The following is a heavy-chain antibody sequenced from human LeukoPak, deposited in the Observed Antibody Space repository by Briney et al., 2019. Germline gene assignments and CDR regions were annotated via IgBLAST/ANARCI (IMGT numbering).Heavy chain of an antibody. CDR1: GFSFDDYG. CDR2: INWSGAGT. V-gene: IGHV3-20*03. J-gene: IGHJ4*02. D-gene: IGHD5-18*01. CDR3: ARDRSYGAFDY. Sequence: RPGGSLRLSSATSGFSFDDYGMSWVPPAPGKGPEWVSGINWSGAGTGYADSVKGRLTISRDNAKKSLYLQMNSLTAEDTALYYCARDRSYGAFDYWGQGALVTVSS.